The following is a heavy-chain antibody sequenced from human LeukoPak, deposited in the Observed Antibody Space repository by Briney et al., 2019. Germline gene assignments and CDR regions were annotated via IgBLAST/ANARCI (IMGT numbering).Heavy chain of an antibody. CDR3: ARTLLRIAAAGTSPYDY. J-gene: IGHJ4*02. V-gene: IGHV3-7*01. CDR2: VKQDVGEK. D-gene: IGHD6-13*01. Sequence: GGSLRLSCAASGFTFSSHWMSWVRQAPGKGLEWVASVKQDVGEKYYADSVKGRFTISRDNAKNSLYLQMNSLRAEDTAVYYCARTLLRIAAAGTSPYDYWGQGTLVTVSS. CDR1: GFTFSSHW.